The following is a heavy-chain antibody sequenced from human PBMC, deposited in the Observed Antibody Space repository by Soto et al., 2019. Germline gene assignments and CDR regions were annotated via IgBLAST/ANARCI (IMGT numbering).Heavy chain of an antibody. D-gene: IGHD1-26*01. Sequence: QVQLQESGPGLVKPSETLSLTCTVSGGSISSYYWSWIRQPPGKGLEWIGYIYYSGSTNYNPSLRRRVPASAPTAQTPRSLAPRSVTAADTAVYYCARRADRLATPSGYWGQGTLVTVSS. V-gene: IGHV4-59*01. CDR2: IYYSGST. CDR3: ARRADRLATPSGY. CDR1: GGSISSYY. J-gene: IGHJ4*02.